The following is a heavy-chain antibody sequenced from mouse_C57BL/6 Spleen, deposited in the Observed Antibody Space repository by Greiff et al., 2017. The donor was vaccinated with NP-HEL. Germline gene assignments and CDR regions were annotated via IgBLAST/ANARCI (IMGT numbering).Heavy chain of an antibody. D-gene: IGHD2-4*01. CDR2: IWGDGST. J-gene: IGHJ3*01. V-gene: IGHV2-3*01. Sequence: VNVVESGPGLVAPSQSLSITCTVSGFSLTSYGVSWVRQPPGTGLEWLGVIWGDGSTNYHSALISRLSISKDNSKSQVFLKLNSLQTDDTATYYCAKAYYDYGGAWFAYWGQGTLVTVSA. CDR1: GFSLTSYG. CDR3: AKAYYDYGGAWFAY.